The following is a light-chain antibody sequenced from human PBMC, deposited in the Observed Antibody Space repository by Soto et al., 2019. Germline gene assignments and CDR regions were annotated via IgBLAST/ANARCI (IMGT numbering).Light chain of an antibody. CDR3: QQRSNWIT. CDR2: DAS. CDR1: QSLSSA. J-gene: IGKJ5*01. Sequence: EIMLTQSRATLSLSPGERATLCCRASQSLSSALAWYRQKPGQAPRLLIHDASSRATGIPDRFSGSGSGTDFTLTISSLEPEDFAVYYCQQRSNWITFGQGTRLEIK. V-gene: IGKV3-11*01.